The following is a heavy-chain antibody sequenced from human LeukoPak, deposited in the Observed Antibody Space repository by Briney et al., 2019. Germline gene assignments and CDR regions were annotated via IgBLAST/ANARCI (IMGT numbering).Heavy chain of an antibody. V-gene: IGHV4-59*12. Sequence: PSETLSLTCTVSGGSISSYYWSWIRQPPGKGLEWIGYIYYSGSTNYNPSLKSRVTISVDTSKNQFSLKLSSVTAADTAVYYCARGGARQWLVPGWFDPWGQGTLVTVSS. D-gene: IGHD6-19*01. CDR1: GGSISSYY. CDR2: IYYSGST. J-gene: IGHJ5*02. CDR3: ARGGARQWLVPGWFDP.